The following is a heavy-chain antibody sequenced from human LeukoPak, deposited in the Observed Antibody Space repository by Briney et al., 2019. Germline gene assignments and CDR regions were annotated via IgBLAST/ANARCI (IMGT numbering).Heavy chain of an antibody. D-gene: IGHD5-18*01. J-gene: IGHJ4*02. Sequence: GGSLRLSCAASGFTFSSNYMSWVRQAPGKGLEWVSVIYSGGSTYYADSVKGRFTISRDNSKNKLYLQMNSLRAEDTAVYYCARDSVGTAMIHYGGQGTLVTVSS. V-gene: IGHV3-66*02. CDR1: GFTFSSNY. CDR3: ARDSVGTAMIHY. CDR2: IYSGGST.